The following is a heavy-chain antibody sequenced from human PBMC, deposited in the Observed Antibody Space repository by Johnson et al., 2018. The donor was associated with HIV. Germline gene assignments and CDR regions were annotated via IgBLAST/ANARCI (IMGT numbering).Heavy chain of an antibody. J-gene: IGHJ3*02. CDR1: GFAFSSYG. CDR3: AQEVRIAGSAAFDS. CDR2: ISYDGSKK. Sequence: QVQLVESGGGVVQPGRSLRLSCAASGFAFSSYGMHWVRQAPGKGLEWVALISYDGSKKFYADSLKGRFTISRDSSMNTLYLQMNSLKIEDTAVYSCAQEVRIAGSAAFDSWGQGTMVTVSS. V-gene: IGHV3-30*18. D-gene: IGHD6-13*01.